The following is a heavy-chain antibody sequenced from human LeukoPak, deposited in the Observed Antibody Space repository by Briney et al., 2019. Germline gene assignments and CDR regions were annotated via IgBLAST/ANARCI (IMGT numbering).Heavy chain of an antibody. CDR3: ARDLLIAVAGTNYFDY. Sequence: PSETLSLTCTVSGGSISSYYWSRIRQPAGKGLEWIGRIYTSGSTNYNPSLKSRVTMSVDTSKNQFSLKLSSVTAADTAVYYCARDLLIAVAGTNYFDYWGQGTLVTVSS. J-gene: IGHJ4*02. CDR2: IYTSGST. D-gene: IGHD6-19*01. V-gene: IGHV4-4*07. CDR1: GGSISSYY.